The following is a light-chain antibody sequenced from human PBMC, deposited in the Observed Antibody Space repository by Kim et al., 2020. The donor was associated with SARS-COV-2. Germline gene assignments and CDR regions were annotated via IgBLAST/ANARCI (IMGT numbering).Light chain of an antibody. Sequence: EIVLTQSPATLVLSPGERATLSCRASQSVSSYLAWYQQKPGQAPRLLIYEASNRATGIPARFTGSGSGTDFTLTISSLETEDFAVYYCQQRSNWPLTFGGGTKLEIK. V-gene: IGKV3-11*01. CDR2: EAS. CDR3: QQRSNWPLT. J-gene: IGKJ4*01. CDR1: QSVSSY.